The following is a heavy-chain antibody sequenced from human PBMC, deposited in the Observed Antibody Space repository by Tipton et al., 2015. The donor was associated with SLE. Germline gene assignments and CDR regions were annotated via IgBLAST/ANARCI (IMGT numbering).Heavy chain of an antibody. Sequence: TLSLTCTVSGDSITSHYWSWIRQSPGRGLEWIGNMFYSGSVTYNPSLKSRVTMSVDMSKNQFSLRLTSVTAADTAIYYCARRVVGGHARVDYWGQGVLVTVSS. D-gene: IGHD5/OR15-5a*01. CDR3: ARRVVGGHARVDY. J-gene: IGHJ4*02. V-gene: IGHV4-59*11. CDR2: MFYSGSV. CDR1: GDSITSHY.